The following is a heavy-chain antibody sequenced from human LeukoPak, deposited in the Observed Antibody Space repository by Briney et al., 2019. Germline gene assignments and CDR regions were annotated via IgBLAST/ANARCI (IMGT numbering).Heavy chain of an antibody. J-gene: IGHJ4*02. V-gene: IGHV3-23*01. Sequence: GQSRRLARAASGFAFSSQCMSWVRQAPGNVLEWVSATGVGGGNTYYAGTVKGRFTISRDNSKNTLYLQMNSLRADDTAVYYCAKELYYYDSSGSFDYWGQGTLVAVSS. CDR3: AKELYYYDSSGSFDY. D-gene: IGHD3-22*01. CDR1: GFAFSSQC. CDR2: TGVGGGNT.